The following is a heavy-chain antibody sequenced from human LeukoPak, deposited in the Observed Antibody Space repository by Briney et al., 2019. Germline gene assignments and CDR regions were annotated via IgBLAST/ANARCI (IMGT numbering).Heavy chain of an antibody. J-gene: IGHJ4*02. V-gene: IGHV3-73*01. CDR1: GFSLSGSA. Sequence: PGGSLRVSCAGSGFSLSGSALHWVRQASGKGLEWVGRIRSKANDYATVYAAPVKGRFTISRDDSKNTAYLQMNSLKPADTAVYYCTRSNDFWGGYPDSWGQGTLVTVSS. D-gene: IGHD3-3*01. CDR2: IRSKANDYAT. CDR3: TRSNDFWGGYPDS.